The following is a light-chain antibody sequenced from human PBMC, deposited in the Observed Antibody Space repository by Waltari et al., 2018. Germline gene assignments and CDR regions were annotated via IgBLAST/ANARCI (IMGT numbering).Light chain of an antibody. CDR1: GSHIGYDR. J-gene: IGLJ2*01. CDR3: GTWDHSLHGLV. Sequence: QSVLTQPPSVSAAPGQKVTISCSGSGSHIGYDRVSWYRQLPGTAPKVLIYDNDERTSGIPDRFFGSKSGTSAALVITGLQTGDEAYYYCGTWDHSLHGLVLGGGTKLTVL. CDR2: DND. V-gene: IGLV1-51*01.